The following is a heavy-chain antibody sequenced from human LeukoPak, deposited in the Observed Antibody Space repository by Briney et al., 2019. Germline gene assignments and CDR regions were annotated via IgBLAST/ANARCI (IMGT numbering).Heavy chain of an antibody. CDR1: GFTFSNAW. V-gene: IGHV3-15*01. Sequence: GGSLRLSCAASGFTFSNAWVSWVRQAPGKGLEWVGRIKSKTDGGTTDYAAPVKGRFTISRDDSKNTLYLQMNSLKTEDTAVYYCTTDYYGSGSYPDAFDIWGRGTMVTVSS. D-gene: IGHD3-10*01. CDR3: TTDYYGSGSYPDAFDI. J-gene: IGHJ3*02. CDR2: IKSKTDGGTT.